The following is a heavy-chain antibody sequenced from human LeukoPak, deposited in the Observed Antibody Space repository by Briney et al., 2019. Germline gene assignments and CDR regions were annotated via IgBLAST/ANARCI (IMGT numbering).Heavy chain of an antibody. V-gene: IGHV3-30*03. CDR3: ARCSSGWIDAFDI. J-gene: IGHJ3*02. Sequence: GRSLRLSCAASGFTFSSYGMHWVRQAPGKGLEWVAVISYDGSNKYYADSVKGRFTISRDNSKNTLYLQMNSLRAGDTAVYYCARCSSGWIDAFDIWGQGTMVTVSS. CDR2: ISYDGSNK. CDR1: GFTFSSYG. D-gene: IGHD6-19*01.